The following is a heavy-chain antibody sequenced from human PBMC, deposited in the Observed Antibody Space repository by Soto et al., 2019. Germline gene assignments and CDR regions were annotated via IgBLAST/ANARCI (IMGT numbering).Heavy chain of an antibody. CDR3: ARGGHVVVVTAALDY. J-gene: IGHJ4*02. Sequence: QVQLMQSGAEVKKPGASVKVSCKASGDTFTDYYIHWVRQAPGQGLEWMGTVNPSGGHTTYAQHFLGRMNMTRDTSTSTLYMELNSLTSDDTAIYYCARGGHVVVVTAALDYWGQGTLVTVSS. CDR1: GDTFTDYY. D-gene: IGHD2-21*02. CDR2: VNPSGGHT. V-gene: IGHV1-46*01.